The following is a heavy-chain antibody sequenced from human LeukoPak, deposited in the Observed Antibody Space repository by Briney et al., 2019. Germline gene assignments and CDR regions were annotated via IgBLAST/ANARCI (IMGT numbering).Heavy chain of an antibody. Sequence: SETQSLTCTVSGGSISSYYWSWIRQPPGKGVEWIGYIYYSGGTNYNPSLKSRVTISVDTSKNQFSLKLSSVTAADTAVYYCARATVTTDPFIDYWGQGTLVTVSS. CDR1: GGSISSYY. V-gene: IGHV4-59*01. CDR2: IYYSGGT. CDR3: ARATVTTDPFIDY. J-gene: IGHJ4*02. D-gene: IGHD4-17*01.